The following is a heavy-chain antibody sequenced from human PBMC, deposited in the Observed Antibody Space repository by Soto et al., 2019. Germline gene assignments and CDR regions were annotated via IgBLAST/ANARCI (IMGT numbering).Heavy chain of an antibody. V-gene: IGHV3-21*01. CDR3: AGDVHYDILTGYYVKSWFDP. J-gene: IGHJ5*02. CDR1: GFTFSSYS. Sequence: EVQLVESGGGLVKPGGSLRLSCAASGFTFSSYSMNWVRQAPGKGLEWVSSISSSSSYIYYADSVKGRFTISRDNAKNSLYLQMNSLRAEDTAVYYCAGDVHYDILTGYYVKSWFDPWGQGTLVTVSS. CDR2: ISSSSSYI. D-gene: IGHD3-9*01.